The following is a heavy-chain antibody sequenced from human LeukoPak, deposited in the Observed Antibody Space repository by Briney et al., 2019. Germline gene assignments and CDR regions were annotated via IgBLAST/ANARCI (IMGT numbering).Heavy chain of an antibody. J-gene: IGHJ4*02. CDR1: GGSISSSNW. CDR3: ARAHSSGWYFDY. CDR2: IYHSGST. D-gene: IGHD6-19*01. V-gene: IGHV4-4*02. Sequence: PSETLSLTCAVSGGSISSSNWWSWVRHPPGKGLEWIGEIYHSGSTNYNPSLKSRVTISVDKSKNQFSLKLSSVTAADTAVYYCARAHSSGWYFDYWGQGTLVTVSS.